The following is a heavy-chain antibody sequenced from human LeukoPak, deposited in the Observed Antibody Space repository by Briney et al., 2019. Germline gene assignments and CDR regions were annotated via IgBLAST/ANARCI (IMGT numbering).Heavy chain of an antibody. V-gene: IGHV1-2*02. CDR2: INPNSGDT. D-gene: IGHD5-24*01. CDR1: GYTFTSYG. J-gene: IGHJ4*02. CDR3: TRGDRNGYNY. Sequence: ASVKVSCKASGYTFTSYGISWVRQAPGQGLEWMGWINPNSGDTNSAQRFQGRVTMTRDTSATTANMELSSLSSDDTAVYYCTRGDRNGYNYWGQGTLVTVSS.